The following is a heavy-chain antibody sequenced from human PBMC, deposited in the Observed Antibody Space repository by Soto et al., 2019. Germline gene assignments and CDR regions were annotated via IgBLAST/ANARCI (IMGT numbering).Heavy chain of an antibody. J-gene: IGHJ6*03. CDR1: GNTFTSYD. CDR2: MNPNSGNT. CDR3: ARVSSTVTSVYFYSYMDV. Sequence: ASVKVSCKASGNTFTSYDINWVRQATGQGLEWMGWMNPNSGNTGYAQKFQGRVTMTRNTSISTAYMELSSLRSEDTAVYYCARVSSTVTSVYFYSYMDVWGKGTTVTVSS. V-gene: IGHV1-8*01. D-gene: IGHD4-17*01.